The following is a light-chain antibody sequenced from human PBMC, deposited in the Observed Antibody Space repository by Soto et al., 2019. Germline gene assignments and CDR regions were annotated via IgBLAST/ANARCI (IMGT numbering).Light chain of an antibody. CDR3: QQRSSWPLT. CDR2: DAS. CDR1: RGIDTY. J-gene: IGKJ4*01. V-gene: IGKV3-11*01. Sequence: EIVLTQSPATLSLSPGERATLSCRASRGIDTYLAWYQQKRGQAPRLLIYDASNRTTGITARFSGGGSGTDFTLSISSIETDDFAVYYCQQRSSWPLTFGGGTKVDIK.